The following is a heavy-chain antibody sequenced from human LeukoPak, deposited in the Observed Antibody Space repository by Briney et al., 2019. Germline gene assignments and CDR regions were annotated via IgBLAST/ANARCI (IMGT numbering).Heavy chain of an antibody. V-gene: IGHV4-39*01. J-gene: IGHJ3*02. CDR1: GGSIRSSSDY. Sequence: SETLSLTCTVSGGSIRSSSDYWGWIRQPPGKGLEWIGSIFYGGSTSYNPSLKSRVTISVDTSKNQFSLEVGSVTAADTAVYFCARHKNYGGRDAFDIWGQGTMVTVSS. CDR2: IFYGGST. D-gene: IGHD4-23*01. CDR3: ARHKNYGGRDAFDI.